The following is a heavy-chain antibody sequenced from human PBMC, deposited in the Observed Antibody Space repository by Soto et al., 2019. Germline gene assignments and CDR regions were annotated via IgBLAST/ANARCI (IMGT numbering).Heavy chain of an antibody. CDR2: IYYSGST. D-gene: IGHD2-21*01. CDR3: ARRPGLISSLNWFDP. J-gene: IGHJ5*02. Sequence: SETPSLTCTVSGGSISSSSYYWGWIHQPPGKGLEWIGSIYYSGSTYYNPSLKSRVTISVDTSKNQFSLKLSSVTAADTAVYYCARRPGLISSLNWFDPWGQGTLVTVSS. V-gene: IGHV4-39*01. CDR1: GGSISSSSYY.